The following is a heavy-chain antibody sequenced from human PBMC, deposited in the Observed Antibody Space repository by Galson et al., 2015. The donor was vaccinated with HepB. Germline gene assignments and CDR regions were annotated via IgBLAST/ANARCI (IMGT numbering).Heavy chain of an antibody. J-gene: IGHJ1*01. Sequence: SLRLSCAASGFTFSSYGMHWVRQAPGKGLEWVAVISYDGSNKYYADSVKGRFTISRDNSKNTLYLQMNSLRVEDTAVYYCAKEGRDSGYFQHWGQGTLVTVSS. D-gene: IGHD1-26*01. CDR2: ISYDGSNK. CDR3: AKEGRDSGYFQH. V-gene: IGHV3-30*18. CDR1: GFTFSSYG.